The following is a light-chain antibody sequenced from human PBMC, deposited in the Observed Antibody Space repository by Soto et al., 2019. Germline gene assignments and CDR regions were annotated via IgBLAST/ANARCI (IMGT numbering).Light chain of an antibody. CDR3: EPSDIYTLSL. Sequence: EIVLTQSPGTLSLSPGDRATLSCRASQSVSSNYLAWYQQKPGQAPRLLIYGASSRATGIPDRFSGSGSGTDFTLTISRLEPEDFVVYYCEPSDIYTLSLFGGRTNVDIK. J-gene: IGKJ4*01. V-gene: IGKV3-20*01. CDR2: GAS. CDR1: QSVSSNY.